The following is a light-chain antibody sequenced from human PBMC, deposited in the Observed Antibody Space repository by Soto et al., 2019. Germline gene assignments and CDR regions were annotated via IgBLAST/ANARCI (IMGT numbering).Light chain of an antibody. CDR2: DVS. CDR1: RSDVGGYAS. Sequence: QSAPTQPASVSGSPGQSITISCTGTRSDVGGYASVSWYQQHPGKAPKLMIYDVSNRPSGVSNRFSGSKSDNTASLTISGLQAEDEADYYCSSYTTSSTNVFGTGTKVTVL. V-gene: IGLV2-14*01. J-gene: IGLJ1*01. CDR3: SSYTTSSTNV.